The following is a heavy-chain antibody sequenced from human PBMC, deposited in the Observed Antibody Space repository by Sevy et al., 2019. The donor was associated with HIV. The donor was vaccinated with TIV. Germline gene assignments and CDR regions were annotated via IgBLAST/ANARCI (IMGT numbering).Heavy chain of an antibody. CDR2: IYPGDSDT. D-gene: IGHD5-12*01. J-gene: IGHJ6*03. CDR3: ARHKAGYDSDYYYYYYMDV. Sequence: GESLKISCKGSGYSFTSYWIGWVRQMPGKGLEWMGIIYPGDSDTRYSPSFQGQVTISADKYISTAYLQWSSLKASDTAMYHCARHKAGYDSDYYYYYYMDVWGKGTTVTVSS. V-gene: IGHV5-51*01. CDR1: GYSFTSYW.